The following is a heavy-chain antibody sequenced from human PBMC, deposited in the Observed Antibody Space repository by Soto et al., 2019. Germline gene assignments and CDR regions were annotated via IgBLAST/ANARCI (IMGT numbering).Heavy chain of an antibody. V-gene: IGHV1-69*13. J-gene: IGHJ4*02. CDR3: AREAGYSYHY. Sequence: ASVKVSCKASGGTFSSYAISWLRQAPGQGLEWMGGIIPIFSTANYAQKFQGRVTITADESTSTAYMELSSLRSEDTAVYYCAREAGYSYHYWGQGTLVTVSS. D-gene: IGHD5-18*01. CDR1: GGTFSSYA. CDR2: IIPIFSTA.